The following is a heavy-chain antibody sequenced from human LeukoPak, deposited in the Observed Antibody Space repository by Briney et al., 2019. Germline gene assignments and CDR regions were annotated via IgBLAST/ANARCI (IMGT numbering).Heavy chain of an antibody. D-gene: IGHD3-16*01. CDR1: GFTFSGYS. Sequence: GGSLRLSCAASGFTFSGYSMNWVRQAPGKGLEWVSSISSSSSYIYYADSVKGRFTISRDNAKNSLYLQMNSLRAEDTAVYYCARDPGRYDDYWGQGTLVTVSS. J-gene: IGHJ4*02. CDR2: ISSSSSYI. V-gene: IGHV3-21*01. CDR3: ARDPGRYDDY.